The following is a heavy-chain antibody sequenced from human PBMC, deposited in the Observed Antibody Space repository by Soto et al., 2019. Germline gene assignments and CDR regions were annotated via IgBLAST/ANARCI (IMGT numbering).Heavy chain of an antibody. V-gene: IGHV1-2*04. CDR1: GYTFTGYY. CDR2: INPNSGGT. D-gene: IGHD2-8*01. CDR3: AREIDCTNGVCYHRDYYYGMDV. Sequence: QVQLVQSGAEVKKPGASVKVSRKASGYTFTGYYMHWVRQAPGQGLEWMGWINPNSGGTNYAQKFQGWVTMTRDTSISTAYMELSRLRSDDTAVYYCAREIDCTNGVCYHRDYYYGMDVWGQGTTVTVSS. J-gene: IGHJ6*02.